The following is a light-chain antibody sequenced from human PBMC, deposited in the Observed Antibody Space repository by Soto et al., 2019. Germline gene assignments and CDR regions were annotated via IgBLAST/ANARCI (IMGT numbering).Light chain of an antibody. CDR2: AAA. CDR3: LQDYNYPHT. Sequence: AIQMTQSPSSLSASVGDRVTITCRASLGIRNDLGWYQQKPGKAPTVLIFAAASLQRGVPSRFSGSGSGTDFTLTISSLQPEDFATYYCLQDYNYPHTFGQGTKVEIK. J-gene: IGKJ1*01. CDR1: LGIRND. V-gene: IGKV1-6*01.